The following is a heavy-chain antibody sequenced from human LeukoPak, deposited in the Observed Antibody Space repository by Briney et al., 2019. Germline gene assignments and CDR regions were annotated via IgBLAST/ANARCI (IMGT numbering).Heavy chain of an antibody. CDR3: ATGRTLGTGADY. J-gene: IGHJ4*02. V-gene: IGHV1-24*01. D-gene: IGHD7-27*01. CDR2: FDPEDGET. CDR1: GYTLTELS. Sequence: ASVKVSCKVSGYTLTELSMHWVRQAPGKGLEWMGDFDPEDGETIYAQKFQGRVTMTEDTSTDTAYMELSSLRSEDTAVYYCATGRTLGTGADYWGQGTLVTVSS.